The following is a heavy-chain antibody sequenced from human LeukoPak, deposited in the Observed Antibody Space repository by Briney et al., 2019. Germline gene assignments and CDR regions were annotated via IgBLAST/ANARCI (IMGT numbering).Heavy chain of an antibody. D-gene: IGHD3-16*01. CDR1: GFTFSNYW. CDR3: ARSKGGGFDY. Sequence: PGGSLRLSCAASGFTFSNYWMHWVRQAPGKGLVWVSRINSDGINTSYADSVKGRFTISRDNAKNTLNLQMNSLRAEDTAVYYCARSKGGGFDYWGQGTLVTVSS. J-gene: IGHJ4*02. CDR2: INSDGINT. V-gene: IGHV3-74*01.